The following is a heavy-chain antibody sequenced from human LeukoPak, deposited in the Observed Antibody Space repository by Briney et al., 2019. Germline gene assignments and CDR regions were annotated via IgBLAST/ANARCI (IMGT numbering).Heavy chain of an antibody. V-gene: IGHV3-30*02. CDR2: IRYDGSNK. J-gene: IGHJ5*02. CDR1: GFTFSSYG. Sequence: GGSLRLSCAASGFTFSSYGMHWVRQAPGKGLEWVAFIRYDGSNKYYADSVKGRFTISRDNSRNTLYLQMNSLRAEDTAVYYCAKDLDISGSERWFDPWGQGTLVTVSS. D-gene: IGHD1-26*01. CDR3: AKDLDISGSERWFDP.